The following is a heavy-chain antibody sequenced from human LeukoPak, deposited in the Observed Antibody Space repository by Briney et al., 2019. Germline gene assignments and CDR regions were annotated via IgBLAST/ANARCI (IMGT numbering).Heavy chain of an antibody. Sequence: ASETLSLTCAVYGGSFSGYYWSWIRQPPGKGLEWIGEINHSGSTNYNPSLKSRVTISVDTSKNQFSLKLSSVTAADTAVYYCARGGTGYSSGWYSAIPIPDQYFQHWGQGTLVTVSS. D-gene: IGHD6-19*01. CDR1: GGSFSGYY. J-gene: IGHJ1*01. V-gene: IGHV4-34*01. CDR3: ARGGTGYSSGWYSAIPIPDQYFQH. CDR2: INHSGST.